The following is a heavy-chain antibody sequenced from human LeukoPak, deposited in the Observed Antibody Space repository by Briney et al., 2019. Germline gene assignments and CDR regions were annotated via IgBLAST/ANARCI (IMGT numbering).Heavy chain of an antibody. D-gene: IGHD5-24*01. V-gene: IGHV4-59*12. J-gene: IGHJ5*02. CDR1: GGSISSFH. CDR3: ARVRLRRDGYNP. CDR2: IYDSGST. Sequence: SETLSLTCTVSGGSISSFHWSWIRQPPGKGLEHIGNIYDSGSTYYNPSLKSRVTISVDTSKNQFSLKLSSVTAADTAVYYCARVRLRRDGYNPWGQGTLVTVSS.